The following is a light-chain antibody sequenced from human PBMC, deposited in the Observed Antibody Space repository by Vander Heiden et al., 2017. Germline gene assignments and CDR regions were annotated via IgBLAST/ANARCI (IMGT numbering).Light chain of an antibody. J-gene: IGKJ4*01. V-gene: IGKV1-39*01. Sequence: DIQMTQSPSSLSASVGDRVTITCRASQSISSYLNWYQQKPGKAPKLLIYAASSLQSGVPSRFSGSGSGTDFTLTIGKLQPEDFATYYCQQSDSSPITFGGGTKVEIK. CDR1: QSISSY. CDR3: QQSDSSPIT. CDR2: AAS.